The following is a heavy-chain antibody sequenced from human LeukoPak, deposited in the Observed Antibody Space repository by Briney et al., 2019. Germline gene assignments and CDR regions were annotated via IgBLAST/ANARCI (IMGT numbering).Heavy chain of an antibody. Sequence: GGSLRLSCAASGFTFSSYSMNWVRQAPGKGLEWVSSISSSSSYIYYADSVKGRFTISRDNAKNSLYLQMNSLRAEDTAVYYCARDAKNYRRPGGYWGQGTLVTVSS. CDR3: ARDAKNYRRPGGY. CDR1: GFTFSSYS. V-gene: IGHV3-21*04. CDR2: ISSSSSYI. J-gene: IGHJ4*02. D-gene: IGHD1-7*01.